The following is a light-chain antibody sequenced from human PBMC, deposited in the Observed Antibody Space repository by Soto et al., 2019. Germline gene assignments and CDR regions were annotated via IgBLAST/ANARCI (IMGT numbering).Light chain of an antibody. J-gene: IGKJ4*01. Sequence: DIVLTQSPGTLSLSPGDRATLSCRPSQSVSSYFAWYQQKPGQAPRLLIYDASKMATGIPARFNGSGSGTDFTLTIRSLEHEDFAGYYCQHRSLFGGGTQVEIK. V-gene: IGKV3-11*01. CDR3: QHRSL. CDR2: DAS. CDR1: QSVSSY.